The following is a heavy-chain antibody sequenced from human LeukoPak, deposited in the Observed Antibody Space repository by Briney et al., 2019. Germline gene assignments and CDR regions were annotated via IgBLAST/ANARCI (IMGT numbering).Heavy chain of an antibody. J-gene: IGHJ4*02. D-gene: IGHD3-10*01. CDR1: GGTFSSYA. CDR2: IIPILGIA. Sequence: ASVKVSCKASGGTFSSYAISWVRQAPGQGLEWMGRIIPILGIANYAQKFQGRVTITADKSTSTAYMELSSLRSEDTAVYYCASMASIGGGLVRGVNYWGQGTLVTVSS. V-gene: IGHV1-69*04. CDR3: ASMASIGGGLVRGVNY.